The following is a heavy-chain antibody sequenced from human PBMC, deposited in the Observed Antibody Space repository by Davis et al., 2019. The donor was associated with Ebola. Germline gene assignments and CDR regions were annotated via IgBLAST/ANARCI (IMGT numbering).Heavy chain of an antibody. Sequence: ASVKVSCKASGYTFTSYGISWVRQAPGQGLEWMGWISAYNGNTNYAQKLQGRVTMTTDTSTSTAYMELRSLRSDDTAVYYCARDSFYYYDSSGYYGPTGFDPWGQGTLVTVSS. D-gene: IGHD3-22*01. CDR1: GYTFTSYG. V-gene: IGHV1-18*04. J-gene: IGHJ5*02. CDR2: ISAYNGNT. CDR3: ARDSFYYYDSSGYYGPTGFDP.